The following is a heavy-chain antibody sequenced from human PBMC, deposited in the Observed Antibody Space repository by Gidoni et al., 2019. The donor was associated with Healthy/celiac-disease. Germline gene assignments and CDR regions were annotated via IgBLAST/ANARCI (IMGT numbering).Heavy chain of an antibody. D-gene: IGHD3-10*02. CDR3: ARDVGLFGESTKHLDY. J-gene: IGHJ4*02. CDR1: GGTFSSYA. Sequence: QVQLVQSGAEVKKPGSSVKVSCKASGGTFSSYAISWVRQAPGQGLEWMGGIIPIFGTANYAQKFPGRVTITADESTSTAYMELSSLRSEDTDVYYCARDVGLFGESTKHLDYWGQGTLVTVSS. CDR2: IIPIFGTA. V-gene: IGHV1-69*01.